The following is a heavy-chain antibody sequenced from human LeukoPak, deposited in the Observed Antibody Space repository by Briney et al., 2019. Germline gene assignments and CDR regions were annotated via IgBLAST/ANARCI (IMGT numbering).Heavy chain of an antibody. CDR3: ARGGVVATPIFDY. D-gene: IGHD5-12*01. CDR1: GFTFNDHY. J-gene: IGHJ4*02. CDR2: TRNKANRYTT. V-gene: IGHV3-72*01. Sequence: PGGSLRLSCVASGFTFNDHYMDWVRQAPGKGLEWVGRTRNKANRYTTENAASVKGRFTISRDDSKNSVSLQMNSLKTEDTAVYYCARGGVVATPIFDYWGQGILVIVSS.